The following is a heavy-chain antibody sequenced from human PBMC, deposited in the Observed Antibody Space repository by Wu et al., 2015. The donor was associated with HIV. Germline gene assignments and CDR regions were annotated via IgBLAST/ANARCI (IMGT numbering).Heavy chain of an antibody. Sequence: QVQLVQSGAEVKKPGSSVKVSCKASGGTFSRYAISWVRQAPGQGLEWMGGIIPIFGTANHAQKFQGRVTIIADEFTSTAYMELSSLRSEDTAVYYCARGLVVVAATPGYFDYWGQGTLVTVSS. CDR2: IIPIFGTA. D-gene: IGHD2-15*01. J-gene: IGHJ4*02. CDR3: ARGLVVVAATPGYFDY. V-gene: IGHV1-69*12. CDR1: GGTFSRYA.